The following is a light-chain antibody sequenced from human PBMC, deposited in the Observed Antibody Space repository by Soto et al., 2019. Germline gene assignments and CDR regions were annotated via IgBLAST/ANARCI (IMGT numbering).Light chain of an antibody. V-gene: IGKV1-39*01. CDR2: AAS. CDR1: QSISSY. CDR3: QQSYSTLLT. J-gene: IGKJ4*01. Sequence: DIQMTQSRSSLCASVGDRVTITGLASQSISSYLNWYQQKPGKAPKLLIYAASSLQSGVPSRFSGSGSGTDLTLTISSLQPQDFATYYCQQSYSTLLTYGGRTKVDI.